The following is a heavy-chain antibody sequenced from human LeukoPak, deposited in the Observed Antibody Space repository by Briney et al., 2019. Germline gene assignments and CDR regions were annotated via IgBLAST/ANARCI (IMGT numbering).Heavy chain of an antibody. Sequence: GEPLKISCKGSGYSFTNYWVGWVRQMSGKGLEWMGIIYPGDSDTSYSPSFQGQVTISADKSISTAYLQWSSLKASDTAMYYCARSYNWNYDYFDYWGQGTLVTVSS. CDR2: IYPGDSDT. J-gene: IGHJ4*02. CDR1: GYSFTNYW. CDR3: ARSYNWNYDYFDY. D-gene: IGHD1-7*01. V-gene: IGHV5-51*01.